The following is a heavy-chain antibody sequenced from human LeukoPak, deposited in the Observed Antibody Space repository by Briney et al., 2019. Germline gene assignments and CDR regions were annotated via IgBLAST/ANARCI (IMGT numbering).Heavy chain of an antibody. V-gene: IGHV4-4*02. CDR3: ARRDRSLSISAYYMDV. CDR2: IYHAGIT. D-gene: IGHD6-13*01. Sequence: SGTLSLTCYVSGDSISSSYWWTWVRPPPGKGLQWIGEIYHAGITNYKSTLKSRVTISVDKSNNQFSLKLTSVTAADTAIYYCARRDRSLSISAYYMDVWGKGTTVIVSS. J-gene: IGHJ6*03. CDR1: GDSISSSYW.